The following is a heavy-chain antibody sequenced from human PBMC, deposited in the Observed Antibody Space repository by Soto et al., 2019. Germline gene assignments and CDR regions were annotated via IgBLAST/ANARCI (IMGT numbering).Heavy chain of an antibody. V-gene: IGHV4-30-2*01. D-gene: IGHD5-12*01. CDR1: GGSLSSGDYY. CDR3: AAGGGLPRYY. CDR2: IYHSGST. J-gene: IGHJ4*02. Sequence: PSETLSLTCTVSGGSLSSGDYYWSWIRQPPGKGLEWIGYIYHSGSTYYNPSLKSRVTISVDRSKNQFSLKLSSVTAADTAVYYCAAGGGLPRYYWGQGTLVTVSS.